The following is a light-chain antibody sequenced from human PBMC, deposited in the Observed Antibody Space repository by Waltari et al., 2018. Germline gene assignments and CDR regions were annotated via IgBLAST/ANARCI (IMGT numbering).Light chain of an antibody. V-gene: IGKV4-1*01. CDR1: QSFLYSSNNKKY. Sequence: DIVMTQSPESLAVSLGERATINCKSSQSFLYSSNNKKYLAWYQQKPGQPPKLLIYWASTRESGVPDRFSGSGSGTDFTLTISSLQAEDVAVYYCQQYYSTPPTFGQGTKVEIK. CDR2: WAS. J-gene: IGKJ1*01. CDR3: QQYYSTPPT.